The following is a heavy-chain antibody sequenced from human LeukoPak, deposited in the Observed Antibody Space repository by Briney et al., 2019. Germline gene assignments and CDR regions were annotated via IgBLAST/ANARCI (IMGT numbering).Heavy chain of an antibody. CDR2: ISSSSTYI. V-gene: IGHV3-21*01. CDR1: GFTFRSYS. CDR3: ARDPRYDTTGYYYGPYYFDY. Sequence: PGGPLRLSCAASGFTFRSYSMNWVRQAPGKGLEWVSSISSSSTYIYYADSVKGRFTISRDNAKNSLYLQMSSLRAEDTAVYYCARDPRYDTTGYYYGPYYFDYWGQGTPVTVSS. D-gene: IGHD3-22*01. J-gene: IGHJ4*02.